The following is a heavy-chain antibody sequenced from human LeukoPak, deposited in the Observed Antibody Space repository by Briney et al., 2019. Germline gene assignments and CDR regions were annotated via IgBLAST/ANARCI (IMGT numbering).Heavy chain of an antibody. J-gene: IGHJ4*02. CDR1: GVSTTNGIYY. Sequence: SETLSLTCTVSGVSTTNGIYYLAWIRQSPGKGLEWIGSVHNVGSTYYNLSLRSRVTMSIDTSKNQFSLRLNSVTAADTAVYYCARHAEYNSGWHFYLDYWGQGILVTVSS. CDR3: ARHAEYNSGWHFYLDY. V-gene: IGHV4-39*01. D-gene: IGHD6-19*01. CDR2: VHNVGST.